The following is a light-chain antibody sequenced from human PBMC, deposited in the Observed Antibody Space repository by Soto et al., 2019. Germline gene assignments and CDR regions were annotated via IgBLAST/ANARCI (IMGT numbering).Light chain of an antibody. J-gene: IGKJ2*03. V-gene: IGKV3-20*01. CDR3: QQYGNSRPFS. Sequence: EIVLTQSPGTLSLSPGEIATLSCRASQSVSSGYLAWYQQKPGQAPRLLMYDASIRATGIPDRFSGSGSGIDFTLSISRLEPEDFAVYYCQQYGNSRPFSFGQGTKLEIK. CDR2: DAS. CDR1: QSVSSGY.